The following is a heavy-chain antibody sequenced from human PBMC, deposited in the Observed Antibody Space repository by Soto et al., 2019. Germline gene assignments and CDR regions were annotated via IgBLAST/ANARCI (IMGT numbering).Heavy chain of an antibody. V-gene: IGHV3-23*01. CDR3: AKPGYLEQWLIRGYFDY. J-gene: IGHJ4*02. D-gene: IGHD6-19*01. CDR1: VFTFSSYA. Sequence: GGSLRLSCAASVFTFSSYAMSWARQAPGKGLEWVSGISDSGSNTYYAGSVKGRFTISRDNSKNTVYLHMNSLRVEDTAVYYCAKPGYLEQWLIRGYFDYWGQGALVTVSS. CDR2: ISDSGSNT.